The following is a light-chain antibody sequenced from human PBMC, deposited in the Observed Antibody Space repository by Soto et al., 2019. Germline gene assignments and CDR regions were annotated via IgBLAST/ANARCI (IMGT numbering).Light chain of an antibody. Sequence: QSVLTQPPSVSAAPGPRVTISCFGSGSKIGNNFVSWYQQFPGTSPKLPICDNNKRPSGIPGRFSGSKSGTSATLDITGLQTGDEADYYCGTWDNSLDAYVFGAGTKVTVL. CDR3: GTWDNSLDAYV. J-gene: IGLJ1*01. CDR1: GSKIGNNF. V-gene: IGLV1-51*01. CDR2: DNN.